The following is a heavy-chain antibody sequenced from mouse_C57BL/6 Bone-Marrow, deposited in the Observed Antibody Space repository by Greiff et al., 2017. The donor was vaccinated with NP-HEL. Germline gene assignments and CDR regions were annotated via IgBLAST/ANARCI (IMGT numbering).Heavy chain of an antibody. CDR2: ISSGGDYI. J-gene: IGHJ4*01. CDR1: GFTFSSYA. V-gene: IGHV5-9-1*02. D-gene: IGHD1-1*01. Sequence: DVMLVESGEGLVKPGGSLKLSCAASGFTFSSYAMSWVRQTPEKRLEWVAYISSGGDYIYYADTVKGRFTISRDNARNTLYLQMSSLKSEDTAMYYCTSLITTVVAPYYYAMDYWGQGTSVTVSS. CDR3: TSLITTVVAPYYYAMDY.